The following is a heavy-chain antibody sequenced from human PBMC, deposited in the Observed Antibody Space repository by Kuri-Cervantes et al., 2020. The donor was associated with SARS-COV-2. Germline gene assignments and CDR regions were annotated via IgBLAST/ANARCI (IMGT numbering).Heavy chain of an antibody. CDR1: GFTFSSYA. D-gene: IGHD7-27*01. J-gene: IGHJ3*02. Sequence: GESLKISCAASGFTFSSYAMHWVRQAPGKGLEWVAVISHDGSNKYYADSVKGRFTISRDNSKNTLYLQMNSLRAEDTAVYYCARDGDDPTGERAFDIWGQGTMVTVSS. CDR3: ARDGDDPTGERAFDI. CDR2: ISHDGSNK. V-gene: IGHV3-30*04.